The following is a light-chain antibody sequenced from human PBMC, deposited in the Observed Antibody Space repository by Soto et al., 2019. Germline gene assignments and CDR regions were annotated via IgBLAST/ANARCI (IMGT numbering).Light chain of an antibody. CDR3: SSFSSSSTPYV. J-gene: IGLJ1*01. CDR1: STDVGGYKY. V-gene: IGLV2-14*01. CDR2: EVN. Sequence: SVLTXPASVSGSPGQSITISCTGTSTDVGGYKYVSWYQQHPGTAPKLMIFEVNGRPSGVSDRFSGSKSGNTASLTISGLHPEDEADYYCSSFSSSSTPYVFGTGTKVTVL.